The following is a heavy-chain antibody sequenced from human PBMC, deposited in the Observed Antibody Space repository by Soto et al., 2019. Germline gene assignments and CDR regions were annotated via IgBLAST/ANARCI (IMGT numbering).Heavy chain of an antibody. CDR3: ARDSPHDYYDSSGYYQTLNGMDV. V-gene: IGHV1-46*01. Sequence: XSVKISCKASVYTFTSYYMPWVRQAPGQGLEWMGIINPSGGSTSYAQKFQGRVTMTRDTSTSTVYMELSSLRSEDTAVYYCARDSPHDYYDSSGYYQTLNGMDVWGQGTTVTASS. D-gene: IGHD3-22*01. CDR1: VYTFTSYY. CDR2: INPSGGST. J-gene: IGHJ6*02.